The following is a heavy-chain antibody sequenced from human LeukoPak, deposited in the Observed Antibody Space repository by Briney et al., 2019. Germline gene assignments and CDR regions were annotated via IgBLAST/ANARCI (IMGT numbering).Heavy chain of an antibody. V-gene: IGHV4-31*03. D-gene: IGHD3-10*01. J-gene: IGHJ4*02. Sequence: SQTLSLTCTVSGGSISSGGYYWSWIRQHPGKGLEWIGYIYYSGSTYYNPSRKSRVTISVDTSKNQFSLKLISVTAADTAVYYCARTYYYGSGRWETSQRLGEYWGQGTLVTVSS. CDR2: IYYSGST. CDR1: GGSISSGGYY. CDR3: ARTYYYGSGRWETSQRLGEY.